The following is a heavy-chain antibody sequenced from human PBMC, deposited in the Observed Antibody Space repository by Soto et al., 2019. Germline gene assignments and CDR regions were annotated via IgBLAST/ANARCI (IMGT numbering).Heavy chain of an antibody. CDR2: INHSGST. CDR3: ARGHYYGSGRAQDHYGMDV. D-gene: IGHD3-10*01. J-gene: IGHJ6*02. Sequence: SETLSLTCAFYGWYFSCFYLILLRQHPGKGLEWIGEINHSGSTNYNPSLKSRVTISVDTSKNQFSLKLSSATAADTAVYYCARGHYYGSGRAQDHYGMDVWGQGTTVTVSS. CDR1: GWYFSCFY. V-gene: IGHV4-34*01.